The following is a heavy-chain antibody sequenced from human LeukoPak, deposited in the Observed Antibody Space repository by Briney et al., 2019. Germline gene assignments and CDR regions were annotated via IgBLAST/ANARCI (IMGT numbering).Heavy chain of an antibody. CDR3: ATVHSGDYYDSSGYYYVRTKLFGY. CDR1: GYTLTELS. Sequence: ASVKVSCKVSGYTLTELSMHWVRQAPGKGLEWMGGFDPEDGETIYAQKFQGRVTMTEDTSTDTAYMELSSLRSEDTAVYYCATVHSGDYYDSSGYYYVRTKLFGYWGQGTLVTVSS. CDR2: FDPEDGET. V-gene: IGHV1-24*01. D-gene: IGHD3-22*01. J-gene: IGHJ4*02.